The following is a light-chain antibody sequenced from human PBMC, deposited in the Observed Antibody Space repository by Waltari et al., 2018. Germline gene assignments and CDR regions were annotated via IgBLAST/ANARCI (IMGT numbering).Light chain of an antibody. CDR3: AAWDDSLNAWV. CDR1: SSNTGSHT. V-gene: IGLV1-44*01. J-gene: IGLJ3*02. Sequence: QSVLTQPPSASGTPGQRVTISCSGSSSNTGSHTVNWYQQLPGTAPKLLIYSNNPRPSGVPDRFSGSKSGTSASLAISGLQSEDEADYYCAAWDDSLNAWVFGGGTKLTVL. CDR2: SNN.